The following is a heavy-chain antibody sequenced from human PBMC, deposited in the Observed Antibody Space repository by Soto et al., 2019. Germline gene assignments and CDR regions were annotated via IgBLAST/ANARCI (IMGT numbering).Heavy chain of an antibody. CDR1: GSSISSDNYY. V-gene: IGHV4-31*03. J-gene: IGHJ5*02. CDR2: IYYSGNT. D-gene: IGHD4-17*01. CDR3: AAATVTTLSRDA. Sequence: ASATLSLTCTFSGSSISSDNYYWTSIRQHPGKGLEWIGYIYYSGNTYYNPSLKSRLTISLDTSKSQFSLKLTSVTAADTAVDCCAAATVTTLSRDAWGQGTMVTV.